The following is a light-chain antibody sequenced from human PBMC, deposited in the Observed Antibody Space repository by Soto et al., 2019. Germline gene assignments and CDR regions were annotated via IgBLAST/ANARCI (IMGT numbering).Light chain of an antibody. CDR2: GAS. J-gene: IGKJ1*01. V-gene: IGKV3-20*01. CDR1: QSVSSTD. CDR3: QQYSSSPPT. Sequence: IVLTQSPGTLSLSPGERATLSCRASQSVSSTDLAWYQQKPGQAPRLLIYGASSRATGIPDRFGGNGSGTDVTLTVSRLEPEDCAVYYCQQYSSSPPTFGQGTKVEIK.